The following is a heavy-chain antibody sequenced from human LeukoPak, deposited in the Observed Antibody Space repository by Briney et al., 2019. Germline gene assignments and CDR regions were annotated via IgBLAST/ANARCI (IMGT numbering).Heavy chain of an antibody. CDR1: GGSISSSSYY. J-gene: IGHJ4*02. V-gene: IGHV4-39*07. D-gene: IGHD4-11*01. Sequence: PSETLSLTCTVSGGSISSSSYYWGWIRQPPGKGLEWIGSIYYSGSTYYNPSLKSRVTISVDTSKNQFSLKLSSVTAADTAVYYCARSTVLDYWGQGTLVTVSS. CDR2: IYYSGST. CDR3: ARSTVLDY.